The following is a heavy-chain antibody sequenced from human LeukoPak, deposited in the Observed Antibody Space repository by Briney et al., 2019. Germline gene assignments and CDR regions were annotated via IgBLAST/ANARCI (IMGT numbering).Heavy chain of an antibody. J-gene: IGHJ4*02. Sequence: PGGSLRLSCAASGFTFSSYAMSWVRQAPGKGLEWVSAISGSGGSTYYADSVKGRFTISRDNSKNTLYLQMNSLRAEDTAVYYCAKALPYYYDSSGYSFGYWGQGTLVTVSS. V-gene: IGHV3-23*01. CDR1: GFTFSSYA. CDR3: AKALPYYYDSSGYSFGY. D-gene: IGHD3-22*01. CDR2: ISGSGGST.